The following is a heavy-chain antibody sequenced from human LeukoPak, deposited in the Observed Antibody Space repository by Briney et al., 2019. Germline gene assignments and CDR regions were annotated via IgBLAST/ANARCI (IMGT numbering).Heavy chain of an antibody. D-gene: IGHD1-7*01. CDR3: ARGYNWNYQNAFDI. J-gene: IGHJ3*02. CDR1: GSNFEDYG. CDR2: INWNGGDT. V-gene: IGHV3-20*04. Sequence: GGSLRLSCADSGSNFEDYGMSWVRQAPGKGLEWVSGINWNGGDTDYADSVKGRFTISRDNAKNSLYLQMNSLRAEDTALYYCARGYNWNYQNAFDIWGQGTMVTVSS.